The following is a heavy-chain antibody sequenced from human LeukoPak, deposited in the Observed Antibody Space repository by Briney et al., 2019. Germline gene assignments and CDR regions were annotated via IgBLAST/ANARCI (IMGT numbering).Heavy chain of an antibody. V-gene: IGHV4-39*01. J-gene: IGHJ6*02. CDR2: IYYSGST. D-gene: IGHD4-17*01. CDR3: ARLDGTTVTTGAATQYYYYGMDV. Sequence: PSETLSLTCTVSGGSISSSSYYWGWIRQPPGKGLEWMGSIYYSGSTYYNPSLKSRVTISVDTSKNQFSLKLSSVTAADTAVYYCARLDGTTVTTGAATQYYYYGMDVWGQGTTVTVSS. CDR1: GGSISSSSYY.